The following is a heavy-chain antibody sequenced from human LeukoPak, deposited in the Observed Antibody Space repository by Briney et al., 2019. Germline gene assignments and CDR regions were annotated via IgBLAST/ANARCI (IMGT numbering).Heavy chain of an antibody. J-gene: IGHJ4*02. CDR1: GFTFSSYA. Sequence: GGSLRLSCAASGFTFSSYAMNWVRQAPGKGLEWVSGISGSGDNTYYADSVKGRFTISRDNSKNPRYLQMTSTRADDTAVYYCAKKNGDYVTYHSDYWGQGSLVTVSS. D-gene: IGHD4-17*01. CDR3: AKKNGDYVTYHSDY. CDR2: ISGSGDNT. V-gene: IGHV3-23*01.